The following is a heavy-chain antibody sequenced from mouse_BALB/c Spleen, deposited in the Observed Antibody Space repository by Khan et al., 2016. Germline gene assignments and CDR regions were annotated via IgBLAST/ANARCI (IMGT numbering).Heavy chain of an antibody. CDR3: AKSNYDVGYYAMDY. CDR1: GFSLTSYG. D-gene: IGHD2-4*01. J-gene: IGHJ4*01. CDR2: IWRGGST. Sequence: QVQLKQSGPSLVQPSQSLSITCTVSGFSLTSYGVHWVRQSPGKGLEWLGVIWRGGSTAYTAAFMSRLSITKDNSKSQVFFKMNSLQADGTAIYYCAKSNYDVGYYAMDYWGQGTSVTVSS. V-gene: IGHV2-5-1*01.